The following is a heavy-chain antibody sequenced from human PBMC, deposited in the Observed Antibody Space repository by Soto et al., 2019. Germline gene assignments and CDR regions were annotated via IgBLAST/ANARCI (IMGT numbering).Heavy chain of an antibody. CDR2: ISGSGGST. CDR1: GFTFSSYA. V-gene: IGHV3-23*01. J-gene: IGHJ4*02. CDR3: AKATDYGGDY. Sequence: GGSLRLSCASSGFTFSSYAMIWVRQAPGKGLEWVSAISGSGGSTYYADSVKGRFTISRDNSKNTLYLQMNSLRAEDTAVYYCAKATDYGGDYWGQGTLVTVSS. D-gene: IGHD4-17*01.